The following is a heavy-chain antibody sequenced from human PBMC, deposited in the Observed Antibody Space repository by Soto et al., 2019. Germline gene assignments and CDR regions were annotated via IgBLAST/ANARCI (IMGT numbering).Heavy chain of an antibody. CDR1: GFTFSTYG. D-gene: IGHD6-13*01. CDR2: IWYDGSNK. J-gene: IGHJ6*02. V-gene: IGHV3-33*01. Sequence: QVQLVESGGGVVQPGRSLRLSCATSGFTFSTYGMHWVRQAPGKGLEWVAVIWYDGSNKYYADSVKDRFTISRDNSKNTLYLQMNSLGAEDTAVYYCARPIAAAGTRHYYYYGMDVWGQGTTVTVSS. CDR3: ARPIAAAGTRHYYYYGMDV.